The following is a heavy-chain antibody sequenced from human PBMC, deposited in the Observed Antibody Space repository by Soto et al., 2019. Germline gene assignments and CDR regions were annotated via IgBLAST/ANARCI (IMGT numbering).Heavy chain of an antibody. CDR1: GFTFSSYS. CDR3: ATNGSSGYYRNY. CDR2: ISSSSSSI. J-gene: IGHJ4*02. V-gene: IGHV3-48*02. Sequence: GGSLRLSCAASGFTFSSYSMNWVRQAPGKGLEWVSYISSSSSSIYYADSVKGRFTISRDNAKNSLYPQMNSLRDEDTAVYYCATNGSSGYYRNYWGQGALVTVSS. D-gene: IGHD3-22*01.